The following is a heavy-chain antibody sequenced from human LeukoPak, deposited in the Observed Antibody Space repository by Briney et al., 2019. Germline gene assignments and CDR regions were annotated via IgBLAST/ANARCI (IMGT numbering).Heavy chain of an antibody. J-gene: IGHJ4*02. CDR3: ATLEVEFDY. CDR1: GFTFSSYE. D-gene: IGHD3-3*01. V-gene: IGHV3-48*03. CDR2: ISSSGSTI. Sequence: GGSLRLSCAASGFTFSSYEMNWVRQAPGKGLEWVSYISSSGSTIYYADSVKGRFTISRDNAKNPLYLQMNSLGAEDTAVYYCATLEVEFDYWGQGTLVTVSS.